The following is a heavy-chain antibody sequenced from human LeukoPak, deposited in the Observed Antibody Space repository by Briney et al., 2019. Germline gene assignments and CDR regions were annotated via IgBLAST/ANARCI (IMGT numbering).Heavy chain of an antibody. CDR2: IYPGDSDT. CDR1: GYSFTSYW. Sequence: GESLKISCKGSGYSFTSYWIGWVRQMPGKGLEWMGIIYPGDSDTRYSPSFQGQVTISADKSISTAYLQCSSLKASDTAMYYCARLRGPERHQLLPTYNWFDPWGQGTLVTVSS. J-gene: IGHJ5*02. D-gene: IGHD2-2*01. V-gene: IGHV5-51*01. CDR3: ARLRGPERHQLLPTYNWFDP.